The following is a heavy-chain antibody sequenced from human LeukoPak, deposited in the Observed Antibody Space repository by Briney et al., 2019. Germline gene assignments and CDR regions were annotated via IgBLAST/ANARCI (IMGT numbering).Heavy chain of an antibody. Sequence: GGSLRLSCAASGFTFSSNYMSWVRQAPGKGLEWVSVIYSGGSTYYADSVKGRFTISRDNSKNTVYLQMNSLRGEDTAVYYCARDVMYGMDVWGQGTTITVSS. CDR2: IYSGGST. CDR3: ARDVMYGMDV. J-gene: IGHJ6*02. CDR1: GFTFSSNY. V-gene: IGHV3-66*01. D-gene: IGHD2/OR15-2a*01.